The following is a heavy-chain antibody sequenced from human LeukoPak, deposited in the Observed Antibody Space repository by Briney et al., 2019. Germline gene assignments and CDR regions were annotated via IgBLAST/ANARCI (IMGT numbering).Heavy chain of an antibody. Sequence: GGSLRLSCAASGFTFSSYWMSWVREAPGKGLEWVAVISYDGSNKYYADSVKGRFTISRDNSKNTLYLQMNSLRAEDTAVYYCARDRYCSSTSCYRSYNWFDPWGQGTLVTVSS. D-gene: IGHD2-2*02. CDR1: GFTFSSYW. CDR3: ARDRYCSSTSCYRSYNWFDP. CDR2: ISYDGSNK. V-gene: IGHV3-30*03. J-gene: IGHJ5*02.